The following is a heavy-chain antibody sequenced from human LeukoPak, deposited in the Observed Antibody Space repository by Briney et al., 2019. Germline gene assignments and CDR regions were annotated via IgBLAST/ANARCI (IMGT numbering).Heavy chain of an antibody. CDR3: ARHGTLDY. CDR1: GGSINNYY. CDR2: IDHRGNT. V-gene: IGHV4-59*08. Sequence: SETLSLTCTVSGGSINNYYWSWIRQPPGKGLEWIGYIDHRGNTNYNPSLKSRFTMSVDTSKNQFSLKLSSVTAADTAVYYCARHGTLDYWGQGTLVTVSS. D-gene: IGHD1-26*01. J-gene: IGHJ4*02.